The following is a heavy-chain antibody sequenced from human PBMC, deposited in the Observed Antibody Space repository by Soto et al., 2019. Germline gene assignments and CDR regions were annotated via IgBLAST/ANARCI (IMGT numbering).Heavy chain of an antibody. J-gene: IGHJ3*02. CDR3: ARDYYYGAGSSNAFDI. Sequence: QVQLVESGGGVVQPGRSLRLSCAASGFTFSSYGMHWVRQAPGKGLEWVAVIWYDGSNKYYADSVKGRFTISRDNSKNTLYLQMNSLRAEDTPGYYCARDYYYGAGSSNAFDIWGPGTMVTVSS. D-gene: IGHD3-10*01. V-gene: IGHV3-33*01. CDR2: IWYDGSNK. CDR1: GFTFSSYG.